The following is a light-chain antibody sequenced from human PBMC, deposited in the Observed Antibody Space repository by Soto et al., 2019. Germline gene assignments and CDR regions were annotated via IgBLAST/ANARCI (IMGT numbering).Light chain of an antibody. J-gene: IGKJ1*01. Sequence: IQMTHXPXPLXSXXXRIFAPXXRASQTISSWLAWYQQKPGKAPKLLIYDVSTLGSGVPSRFSGSGSGTDFTLTISSLQADDFATYYCQQYNTFWTFGQGTKVDI. V-gene: IGKV1-5*01. CDR1: QTISSW. CDR2: DVS. CDR3: QQYNTFWT.